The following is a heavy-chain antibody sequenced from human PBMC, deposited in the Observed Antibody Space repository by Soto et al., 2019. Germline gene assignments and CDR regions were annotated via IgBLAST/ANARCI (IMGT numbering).Heavy chain of an antibody. Sequence: ASVKVSCKASGYSFTCYYLHWVRQAPGQGLEWMGWINPKNGVTKYGQKFQGRLTMTRDTSTSTAYMELSRLQSDDTAVYYCAKEGVIAAPPPYHWFDPWGQGVLVTVSS. CDR1: GYSFTCYY. CDR3: AKEGVIAAPPPYHWFDP. CDR2: INPKNGVT. J-gene: IGHJ5*02. V-gene: IGHV1-2*02. D-gene: IGHD2-21*01.